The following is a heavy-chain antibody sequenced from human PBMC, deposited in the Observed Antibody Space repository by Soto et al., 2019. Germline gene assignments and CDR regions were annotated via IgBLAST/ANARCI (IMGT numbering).Heavy chain of an antibody. CDR3: AKGPHYYGSGSQYGMDV. CDR2: ISYVGSNK. J-gene: IGHJ6*02. CDR1: GFTFSSYG. V-gene: IGHV3-30*18. D-gene: IGHD3-10*01. Sequence: PGGSLRLSCVASGFTFSSYGMQWVRQAPGKGLEWVALISYVGSNKYYTDSVKGRFTISRDNSKNTLYLQMNSLRAEDTAVYYCAKGPHYYGSGSQYGMDVWGQGTTVTVSS.